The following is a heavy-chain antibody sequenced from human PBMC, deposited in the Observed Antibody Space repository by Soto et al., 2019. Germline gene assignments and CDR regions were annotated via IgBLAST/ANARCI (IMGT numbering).Heavy chain of an antibody. CDR3: ARGRGYSYGLDP. J-gene: IGHJ5*02. Sequence: SETLSLTCAVSGGSISSGGYSWSWIRQPPGEGLEWIGFISYSGTTSYSPSLKSRVAISLDTSKNQFSLSLNFVTAADTAVYYCARGRGYSYGLDPWGQGSLVTVSS. CDR1: GGSISSGGYS. V-gene: IGHV4-30-4*01. CDR2: ISYSGTT. D-gene: IGHD5-18*01.